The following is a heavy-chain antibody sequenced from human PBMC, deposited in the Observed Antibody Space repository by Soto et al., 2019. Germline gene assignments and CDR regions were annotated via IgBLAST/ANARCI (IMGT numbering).Heavy chain of an antibody. J-gene: IGHJ5*02. V-gene: IGHV4-4*02. CDR3: ARGSTTVVTPNWFDP. Sequence: QVQLQESGPGLVKSSETLSLTCTVSGGSITSNNLWSWVRQTPGQGLEWIGEIYHSGSGNYNPSLKSRVIMSVDKSKNQISLKLNSVTAADTAIYYCARGSTTVVTPNWFDPWGQGTLVTVSS. CDR2: IYHSGSG. D-gene: IGHD4-17*01. CDR1: GGSITSNNL.